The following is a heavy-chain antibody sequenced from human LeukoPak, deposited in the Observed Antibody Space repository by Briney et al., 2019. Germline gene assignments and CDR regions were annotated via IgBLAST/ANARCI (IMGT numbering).Heavy chain of an antibody. CDR3: AKGEGDYSNYVDAFDI. CDR1: GFPFSSYG. D-gene: IGHD4-11*01. CDR2: IRYDGSNK. Sequence: GGSLRLSCAASGFPFSSYGMHWVRQAPGKGLEWVAFIRYDGSNKYYADSVKGRFTISRDNSKNTLYLQMNSLRAEDTAVYYCAKGEGDYSNYVDAFDIWGQGTMVTVSS. V-gene: IGHV3-30*02. J-gene: IGHJ3*02.